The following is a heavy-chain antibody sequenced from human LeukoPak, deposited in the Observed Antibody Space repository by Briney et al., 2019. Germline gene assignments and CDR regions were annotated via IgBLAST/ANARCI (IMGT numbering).Heavy chain of an antibody. Sequence: PGRSLTLSCAASGFTFIRYGMHWVRQAPGKGLEGVAVISYDGSNKYYADSVKGRFTISRDNSKNTLYLQMNSLRAEDTAVYYCAKVSIAVAQSYYYGMDVWGQGTTVTVSS. D-gene: IGHD6-19*01. CDR2: ISYDGSNK. CDR1: GFTFIRYG. CDR3: AKVSIAVAQSYYYGMDV. V-gene: IGHV3-30*18. J-gene: IGHJ6*02.